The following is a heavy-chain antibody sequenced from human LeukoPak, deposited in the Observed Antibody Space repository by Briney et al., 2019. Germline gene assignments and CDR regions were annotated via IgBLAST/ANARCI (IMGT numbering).Heavy chain of an antibody. CDR1: GGSISSYY. D-gene: IGHD6-13*01. CDR2: IYYSGST. CDR3: ARVSKTRWSHPTNFDY. J-gene: IGHJ4*02. V-gene: IGHV4-59*08. Sequence: SETLSLACTVSGGSISSYYWSWIRQPPGKRLEWIGYIYYSGSTNYSPALKSRVTISVDTSKNQFSLKLSSVTAADTAVYYCARVSKTRWSHPTNFDYWGQGTLVTVSS.